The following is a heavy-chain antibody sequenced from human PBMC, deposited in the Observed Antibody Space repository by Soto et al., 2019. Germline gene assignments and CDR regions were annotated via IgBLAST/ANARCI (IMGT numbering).Heavy chain of an antibody. Sequence: GGSLRLSCAASGFTFSSYWMSWVRQAPGRGLEWMANIKYDGSEKYYVDSVKGRLTISRDNAKNSLYLQMNSLRAEDTAVYYCASSPHKDSRPDYWGQGTLVTVS. CDR2: IKYDGSEK. V-gene: IGHV3-7*03. CDR1: GFTFSSYW. J-gene: IGHJ4*02. D-gene: IGHD3-22*01. CDR3: ASSPHKDSRPDY.